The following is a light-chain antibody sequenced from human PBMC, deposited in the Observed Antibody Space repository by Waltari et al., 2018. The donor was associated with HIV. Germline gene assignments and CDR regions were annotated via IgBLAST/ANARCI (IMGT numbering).Light chain of an antibody. V-gene: IGKV3-20*01. CDR3: QQYGSSPYT. J-gene: IGKJ2*01. CDR1: QSVSSSY. CDR2: GAS. Sequence: EIVLTQSPGTLSLSPGERATLSCRASQSVSSSYLAWYQPKPGPAPRLLIYGASSSATGIPDRFSGSGSGTDFTLTISRLEPEDFAVYYCQQYGSSPYTFGQGTKLEIK.